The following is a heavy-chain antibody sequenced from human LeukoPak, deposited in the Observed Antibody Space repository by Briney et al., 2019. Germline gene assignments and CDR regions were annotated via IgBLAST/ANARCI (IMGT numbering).Heavy chain of an antibody. Sequence: ASVKVSCKASGYTFTGYHIHWVRQAPGQGLEWRGRINPYSGDTNFAQKFQGRVTMTRDTSITTAYMDLSRLTPDDTAVYFCARDQGSLTRSWYTGYWGQGTQVTVSS. CDR2: INPYSGDT. CDR3: ARDQGSLTRSWYTGY. D-gene: IGHD6-13*01. CDR1: GYTFTGYH. V-gene: IGHV1-2*06. J-gene: IGHJ4*02.